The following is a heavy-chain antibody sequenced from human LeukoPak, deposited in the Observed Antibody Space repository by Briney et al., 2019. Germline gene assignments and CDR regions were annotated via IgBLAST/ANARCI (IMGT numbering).Heavy chain of an antibody. D-gene: IGHD2-15*01. CDR3: ARIVVVAAISWFDP. CDR1: GGTFSSYA. J-gene: IGHJ5*02. Sequence: EASVEVSCKASGGTFSSYAISWVRQAPGQGLEWMGGIIPIFGTANYAQKFQGRVTITADESTSTAYMELSSLRSEDTAVYYCARIVVVAAISWFDPWGQGTLVTVSS. CDR2: IIPIFGTA. V-gene: IGHV1-69*13.